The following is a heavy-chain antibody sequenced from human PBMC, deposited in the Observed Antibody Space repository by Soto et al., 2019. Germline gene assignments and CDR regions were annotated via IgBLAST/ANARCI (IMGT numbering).Heavy chain of an antibody. CDR3: GRGRSGQIVVFY. CDR1: GYTFTGHY. Sequence: EASVKVSCKASGYTFTGHYIHWVRQAPEQGPEWMGGIGPESGATRYAQKFQGRVTMTRDMSITTVYMELNNLSPDDTAVYYCGRGRSGQIVVFYWGQGTPVTVSS. J-gene: IGHJ4*02. D-gene: IGHD5-12*01. CDR2: IGPESGAT. V-gene: IGHV1-2*02.